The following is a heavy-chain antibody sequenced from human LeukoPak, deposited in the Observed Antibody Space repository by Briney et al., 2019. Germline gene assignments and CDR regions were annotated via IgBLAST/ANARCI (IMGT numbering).Heavy chain of an antibody. D-gene: IGHD4-17*01. CDR2: INPNSGDT. J-gene: IGHJ5*02. CDR3: ARPNGDYHNWFDP. V-gene: IGHV1-2*02. Sequence: ASVKVSCKASGYTFTGYYIHWVRHAPGQGLEWMGWINPNSGDTNYAQKFQDRVTLSRDTSISTAYMELTNLRSDDTAVYYCARPNGDYHNWFDPWGQGTLVTVSS. CDR1: GYTFTGYY.